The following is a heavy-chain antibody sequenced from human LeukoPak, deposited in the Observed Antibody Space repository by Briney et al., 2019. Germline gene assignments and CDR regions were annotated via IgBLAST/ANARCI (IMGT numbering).Heavy chain of an antibody. CDR1: GYTFTSYG. CDR3: ASTAYYYDSSGYYLDY. V-gene: IGHV1-18*01. CDR2: ISAYNGNT. D-gene: IGHD3-22*01. J-gene: IGHJ4*02. Sequence: GASVKVSCKASGYTFTSYGISWVRQAPGQGLEWMGWISAYNGNTNYAQKLQGRVTMTTDTSTSTAYMELRSLRSDDTAVYYCASTAYYYDSSGYYLDYWGQGTPVSVSS.